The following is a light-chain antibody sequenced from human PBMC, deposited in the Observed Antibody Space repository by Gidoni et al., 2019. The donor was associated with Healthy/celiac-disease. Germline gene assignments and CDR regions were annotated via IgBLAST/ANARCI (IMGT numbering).Light chain of an antibody. V-gene: IGKV3-20*01. Sequence: ELVLTQSPGTLSSSPGERATLSCRASQSVSSSYLAWYQQKPGQAPRLLIYGASSRATGIPDRFRGSGSGTDFTLTISRLEPEDFAVYYCQHPEAFGGGTKVEIK. CDR1: QSVSSSY. CDR2: GAS. CDR3: QHPEA. J-gene: IGKJ4*01.